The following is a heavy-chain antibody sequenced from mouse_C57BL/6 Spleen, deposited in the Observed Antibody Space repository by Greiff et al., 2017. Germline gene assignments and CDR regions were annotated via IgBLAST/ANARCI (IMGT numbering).Heavy chain of an antibody. CDR2: INYDGSST. D-gene: IGHD2-1*01. V-gene: IGHV5-16*01. CDR3: ARAPYGNYPYWYFDV. Sequence: EVQLVESEGGLVQPGSSMKLSCTASGFTFSDYYMAWVRQVPEKGLEWVANINYDGSSTYYLDSLKSRFIISRDNAKNILYLQMSSLKSEDTATYYCARAPYGNYPYWYFDVWGTGTTVTVSS. CDR1: GFTFSDYY. J-gene: IGHJ1*03.